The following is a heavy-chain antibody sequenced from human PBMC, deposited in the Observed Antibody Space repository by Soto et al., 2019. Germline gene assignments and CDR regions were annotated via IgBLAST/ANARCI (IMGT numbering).Heavy chain of an antibody. D-gene: IGHD6-13*01. CDR1: GDSVSSNSAA. V-gene: IGHV6-1*01. Sequence: SQTLSLTCSISGDSVSSNSAAWNWIRQSPSRGLECLGRKYYRSKWYNDYAVSVKSRITINPDTSKNQFSLQLNSVTPEETAVCYCARAVYSSTWYNFDXWGQVTLVTVSX. CDR3: ARAVYSSTWYNFDX. CDR2: KYYRSKWYN. J-gene: IGHJ4*02.